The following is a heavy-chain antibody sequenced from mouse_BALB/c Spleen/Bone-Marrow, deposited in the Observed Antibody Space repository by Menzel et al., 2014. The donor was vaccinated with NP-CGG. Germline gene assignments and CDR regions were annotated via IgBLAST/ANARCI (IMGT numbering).Heavy chain of an antibody. CDR2: INSNGGST. V-gene: IGHV5-6-3*01. J-gene: IGHJ3*01. CDR1: GFTFSSYG. Sequence: EVQLVESGGGLVQPGGSLKISCAASGFTFSSYGMSWVRQTPDKRLDLVATINSNGGSTYYPESVKGRFTISRDNAKNTLYLQMSSLKSEDTAMYYCARDNYYDYDGFAYWGQGTLVTVSA. D-gene: IGHD2-4*01. CDR3: ARDNYYDYDGFAY.